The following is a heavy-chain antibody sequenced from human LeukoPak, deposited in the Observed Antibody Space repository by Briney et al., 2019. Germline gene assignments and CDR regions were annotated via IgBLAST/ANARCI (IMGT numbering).Heavy chain of an antibody. CDR1: GYTFTSYG. J-gene: IGHJ6*02. Sequence: ASVNVSCKASGYTFTSYGISWVRQAPGQGLEWMGWISAYNGNTNYAQKLQGRVAMTTDTSTSTAYMELRSLRSDDTAVYYCAREGYCSSTSCSYGLTYYYYYGMDVWGQGTTVTVSS. CDR3: AREGYCSSTSCSYGLTYYYYYGMDV. CDR2: ISAYNGNT. V-gene: IGHV1-18*01. D-gene: IGHD2-2*01.